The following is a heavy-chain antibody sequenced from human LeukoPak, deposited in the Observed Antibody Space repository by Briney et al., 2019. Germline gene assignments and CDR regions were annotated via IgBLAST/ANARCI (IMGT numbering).Heavy chain of an antibody. D-gene: IGHD6-13*01. Sequence: GRTLRLSCAASGFTVSSNYMSWVRQAPGQGLEWGSVIYSGGSTYYAGSVTGRFTISRDTSKNTLYLQMNSLRAEDTAEYYCAARIAAAGNRGAFDYWGQGTLVTVSS. CDR3: AARIAAAGNRGAFDY. CDR1: GFTVSSNY. V-gene: IGHV3-53*01. CDR2: IYSGGST. J-gene: IGHJ4*02.